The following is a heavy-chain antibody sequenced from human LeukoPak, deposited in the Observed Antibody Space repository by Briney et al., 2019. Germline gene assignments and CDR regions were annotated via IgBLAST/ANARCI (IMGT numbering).Heavy chain of an antibody. CDR2: INHSGST. CDR3: ARGPSSSWYRYYYYYMDV. D-gene: IGHD6-13*01. J-gene: IGHJ6*03. CDR1: GYSISSGYY. V-gene: IGHV4-34*01. Sequence: SETLSLTCAVSGYSISSGYYWSWIRPPPGKGLEWIGEINHSGSTNYNPSLKSRVTISVDTSKNQFSLKLSSVTAADTAVYYCARGPSSSWYRYYYYYMDVWGKGTTVTVSS.